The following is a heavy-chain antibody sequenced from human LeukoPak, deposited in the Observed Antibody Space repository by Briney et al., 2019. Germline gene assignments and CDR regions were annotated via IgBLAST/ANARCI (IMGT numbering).Heavy chain of an antibody. CDR1: GYSISSGYY. J-gene: IGHJ4*02. CDR2: IYHSGST. CDR3: ARFPLEPYTSGAIDY. V-gene: IGHV4-38-2*02. Sequence: SETLSLTCTVSGYSISSGYYWGWIRQPPGKGLEWIGSIYHSGSTYYNPSLKSRVTISVDTSKNQFSLKLSSVTAADTAVYYCARFPLEPYTSGAIDYWGQGILVTVSS. D-gene: IGHD6-19*01.